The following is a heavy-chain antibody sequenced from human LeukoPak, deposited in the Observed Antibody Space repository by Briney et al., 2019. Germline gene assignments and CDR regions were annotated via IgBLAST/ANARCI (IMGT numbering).Heavy chain of an antibody. V-gene: IGHV3-15*01. D-gene: IGHD3-10*01. CDR1: GFTFSNAW. CDR2: IKSKTDGGTT. J-gene: IGHJ5*02. Sequence: KPGGSLRLSCAASGFTFSNAWMSWVRQAPGKGLEWVGRIKSKTDGGTTDYAAPVKGRFTISRDDSKNTLYLQMNSLKTEDTAVYYCTTGVYSGDWFDPWGQGTLVTVSS. CDR3: TTGVYSGDWFDP.